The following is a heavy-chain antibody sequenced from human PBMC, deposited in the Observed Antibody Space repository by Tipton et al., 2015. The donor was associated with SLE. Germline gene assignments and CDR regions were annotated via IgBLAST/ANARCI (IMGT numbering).Heavy chain of an antibody. CDR1: GGSFPTYY. Sequence: TLSLTCSVYGGSFPTYYWNWIRQPPGKGLEWVGDINHSGSTNYNPSLKSRVSMSADTSKNQFSLKLSSVTAADTALYYCARVAATDWYFDLWGLGTLVTVSS. D-gene: IGHD2-15*01. CDR2: INHSGST. CDR3: ARVAATDWYFDL. V-gene: IGHV4-34*01. J-gene: IGHJ2*01.